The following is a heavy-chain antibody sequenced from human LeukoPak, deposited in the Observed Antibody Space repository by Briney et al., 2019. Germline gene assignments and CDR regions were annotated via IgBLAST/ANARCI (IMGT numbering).Heavy chain of an antibody. CDR2: ISYDGSNK. V-gene: IGHV3-30-3*01. CDR1: GFTFSIYW. J-gene: IGHJ4*02. CDR3: ARSLGGYYPDFDY. Sequence: GGSLRLSCAASGFTFSIYWMSWVRQAPGKGLEWVAVISYDGSNKYYADSVKGRFTISRDNSKNTLFLQMNSLRAEDTAVYFCARSLGGYYPDFDYWGQGTLVTVSS. D-gene: IGHD3-22*01.